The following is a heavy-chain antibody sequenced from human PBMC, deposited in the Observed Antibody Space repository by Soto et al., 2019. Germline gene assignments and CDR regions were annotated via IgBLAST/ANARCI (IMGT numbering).Heavy chain of an antibody. CDR1: GYSFTIYA. V-gene: IGHV1-3*01. D-gene: IGHD2-21*01. CDR3: ARDQGIPYCGGDCYSDWYFDL. J-gene: IGHJ2*01. Sequence: ASVKVSCKASGYSFTIYAIHWVRQAPGQRLEWMGWLNPGNGNTKYPQKFQGRVTITRDTSASTAYMFLSSLRSEDTAVYYCARDQGIPYCGGDCYSDWYFDLWGRGTLVTVSS. CDR2: LNPGNGNT.